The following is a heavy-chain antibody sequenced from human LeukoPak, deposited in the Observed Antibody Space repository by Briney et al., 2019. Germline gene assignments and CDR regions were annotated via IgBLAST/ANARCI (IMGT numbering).Heavy chain of an antibody. CDR1: GYTFTSYA. J-gene: IGHJ4*02. CDR2: INAGNGNT. D-gene: IGHD5-18*01. V-gene: IGHV1-3*01. Sequence: ASVKVSCKASGYTFTSYAMHWVRQAPGQRLEWMGWINAGNGNTKYSQKFQGRVTITRDTSASTAYMELSSLRSEDTAVYYCARAYGSRGYSCDLDYWGQGTLVTVSS. CDR3: ARAYGSRGYSCDLDY.